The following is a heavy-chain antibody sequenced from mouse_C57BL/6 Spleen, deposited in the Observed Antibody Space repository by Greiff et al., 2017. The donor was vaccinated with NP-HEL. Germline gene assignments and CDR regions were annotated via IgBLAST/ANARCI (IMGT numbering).Heavy chain of an antibody. J-gene: IGHJ4*01. CDR3: ARYYYGSSSYYAMDY. Sequence: VQLQQPGAELVKPGASVKLSCKASGYTFTSYWMQWVKQRPGQGLEWIGEIDPSDSYTNYNQKFKGKATLTVDTSSSTAYMQLSSLTSEDSAVYYCARYYYGSSSYYAMDYWGQGTSVTVSS. CDR1: GYTFTSYW. CDR2: IDPSDSYT. V-gene: IGHV1-50*01. D-gene: IGHD1-1*01.